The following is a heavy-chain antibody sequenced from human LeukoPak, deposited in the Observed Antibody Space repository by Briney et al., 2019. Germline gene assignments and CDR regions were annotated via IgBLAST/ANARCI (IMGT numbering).Heavy chain of an antibody. Sequence: SETLSLTCTVSGGSIRSGSYYWSWMRQPAGKGLEWIGRIYTSGSTNYNPSLKSRVTISVDTSKNQFSLKLSSVTAADTAVYYCARSRYTIFGVANLFDYWGQGTLVTVSS. CDR2: IYTSGST. J-gene: IGHJ4*02. V-gene: IGHV4-61*02. CDR1: GGSIRSGSYY. CDR3: ARSRYTIFGVANLFDY. D-gene: IGHD3-3*01.